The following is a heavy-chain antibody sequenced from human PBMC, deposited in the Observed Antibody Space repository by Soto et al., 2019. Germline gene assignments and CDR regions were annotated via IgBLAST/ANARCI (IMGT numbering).Heavy chain of an antibody. V-gene: IGHV2-5*02. CDR1: GFSLDTSGVG. CDR3: AHRAVPGTYFFDY. Sequence: QITLKESGPTLVKPTQTLTLTCTLSGFSLDTSGVGVGWIRQPPGKTLEWLSLIYWDDDKRYNPSLSSRLTITTDTSKNQVVLTMTNMDPADSPTYYCAHRAVPGTYFFDYWGPGTLVTVSS. J-gene: IGHJ4*02. D-gene: IGHD6-19*01. CDR2: IYWDDDK.